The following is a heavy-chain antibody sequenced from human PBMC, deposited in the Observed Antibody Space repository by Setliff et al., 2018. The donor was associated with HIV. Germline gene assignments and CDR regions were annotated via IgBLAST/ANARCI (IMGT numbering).Heavy chain of an antibody. CDR2: MNPNSGNT. CDR3: ARGHLDYNYWEDILGNWFDP. Sequence: GASVKVSCKASGATFSNSALTWVRQAPGQGLEWMGWMNPNSGNTGYAQKFQGRVTMTSNTFIGTAYMELSSLTSEDTAVYYCARGHLDYNYWEDILGNWFDPWGQGTLVTVS. D-gene: IGHD3-9*01. V-gene: IGHV1-8*02. J-gene: IGHJ5*02. CDR1: GATFSNSA.